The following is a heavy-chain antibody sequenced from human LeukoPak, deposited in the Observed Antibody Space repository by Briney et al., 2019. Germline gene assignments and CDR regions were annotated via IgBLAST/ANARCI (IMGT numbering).Heavy chain of an antibody. J-gene: IGHJ3*02. Sequence: GGSLRLSCAASGFIFSNYVMLWVRRAPGKGLEWVAGISHDVSTIKFYADSVKGRFTVSRDNSKNTLFLHMNSLRPEDTAVYYCAGDTSGYDAFDIWGRGTMVTVSS. CDR3: AGDTSGYDAFDI. V-gene: IGHV3-30*03. CDR2: ISHDVSTIK. D-gene: IGHD3-22*01. CDR1: GFIFSNYV.